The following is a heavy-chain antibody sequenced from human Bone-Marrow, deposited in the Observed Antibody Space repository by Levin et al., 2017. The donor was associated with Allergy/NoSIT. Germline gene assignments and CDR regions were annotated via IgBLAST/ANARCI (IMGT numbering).Heavy chain of an antibody. CDR2: ISHSGSP. D-gene: IGHD5-18*01. V-gene: IGHV4-34*01. J-gene: IGHJ5*02. Sequence: SETLSLTCAVYSGSFSGYYWSWIRQPPGKGLEWIGEISHSGSPKYNASLKGRVTMSVDTSKNQFSLNLNSGTAADTAVYYCARGWIKPDNFFDPWGQGTLVIVSS. CDR3: ARGWIKPDNFFDP. CDR1: SGSFSGYY.